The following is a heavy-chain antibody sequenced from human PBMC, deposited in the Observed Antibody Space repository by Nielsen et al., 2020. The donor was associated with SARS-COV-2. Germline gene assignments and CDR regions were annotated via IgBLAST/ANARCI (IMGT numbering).Heavy chain of an antibody. CDR2: ISWDGGST. J-gene: IGHJ4*02. CDR3: ASFHYYGSGSYGLDY. V-gene: IGHV3-43*01. CDR1: GFTFDDYT. D-gene: IGHD3-10*01. Sequence: GESLKISCAASGFTFDDYTMHWVRQAPGKGLEWVSLISWDGGSTYYADSVKGRFTISRDNAKNSLYLQMNSLRAEDTAVYYCASFHYYGSGSYGLDYWGQGTLVTVSS.